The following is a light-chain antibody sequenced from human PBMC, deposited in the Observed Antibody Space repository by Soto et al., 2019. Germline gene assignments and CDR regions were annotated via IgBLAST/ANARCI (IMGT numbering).Light chain of an antibody. J-gene: IGKJ1*01. V-gene: IGKV2-30*01. CDR1: RSLVFSDGNTY. CDR2: NVS. CDR3: MHSIDWPWT. Sequence: VLTQSPLSVSVIVGQPASISCRSSRSLVFSDGNTYLHWFQQRPGQSPRRLIDNVSNRDSGVPDRFTGSGSGTDFTLEISRVEAEDVGMYYCMHSIDWPWTFGQGTKVDIK.